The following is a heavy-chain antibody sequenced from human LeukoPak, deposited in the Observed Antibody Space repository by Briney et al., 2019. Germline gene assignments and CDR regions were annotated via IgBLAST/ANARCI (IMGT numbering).Heavy chain of an antibody. D-gene: IGHD1-26*01. CDR2: ISAYNGNT. CDR1: YG. Sequence: YGISWVRQAPGQGLEWMGWISAYNGNTNYAQKLQGRVTMTTDTSTSTAYMELRSLRSDDTAVYYCAISSSGSYCLEYWGQGTLVTVSS. CDR3: AISSSGSYCLEY. J-gene: IGHJ4*02. V-gene: IGHV1-18*01.